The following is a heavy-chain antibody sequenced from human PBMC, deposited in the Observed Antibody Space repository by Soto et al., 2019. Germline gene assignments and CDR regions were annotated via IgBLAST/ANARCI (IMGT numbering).Heavy chain of an antibody. CDR2: INPSGGST. D-gene: IGHD3-22*01. CDR3: ARERRNYDSSGYPNAFDI. Sequence: ASVKVSCKASGYTFTSYYMHWVRQAPGQGLEWMGIINPSGGSTSYAQKFQGRVTMTRDTSTSTVYMELSSLRSEDTAVCYCARERRNYDSSGYPNAFDIWGQGTMVT. CDR1: GYTFTSYY. V-gene: IGHV1-46*01. J-gene: IGHJ3*02.